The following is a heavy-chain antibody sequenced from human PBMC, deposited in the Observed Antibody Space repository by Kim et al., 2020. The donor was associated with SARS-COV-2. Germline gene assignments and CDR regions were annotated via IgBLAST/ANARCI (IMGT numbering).Heavy chain of an antibody. J-gene: IGHJ4*02. CDR2: ISSSGHT. Sequence: GGSLRLSCAASGFSFSDYYMTWIRQAPGQGLEWISDISSSGHTSYADSVKGRFTISRDGATKSLYLQMISLRAEDTAVYYCARDRDGYNSFDFWGQGTLVTVSS. CDR1: GFSFSDYY. V-gene: IGHV3-11*06. CDR3: ARDRDGYNSFDF. D-gene: IGHD5-12*01.